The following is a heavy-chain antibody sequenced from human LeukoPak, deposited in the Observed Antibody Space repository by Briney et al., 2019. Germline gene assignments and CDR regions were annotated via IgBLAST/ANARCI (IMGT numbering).Heavy chain of an antibody. D-gene: IGHD3-3*01. J-gene: IGHJ4*02. V-gene: IGHV4-39*01. CDR1: GGSISSSSYY. CDR2: IYYSGST. Sequence: SETLSLTCTVSGGSISSSSYYWGRIRQPPGKGLEWIGSIYYSGSTYYNPSLKSRVTISVDTSKNQFSLKLSSVTAADTAVYYCASAGLRFLEWLDFDYWGQGTLVTVSS. CDR3: ASAGLRFLEWLDFDY.